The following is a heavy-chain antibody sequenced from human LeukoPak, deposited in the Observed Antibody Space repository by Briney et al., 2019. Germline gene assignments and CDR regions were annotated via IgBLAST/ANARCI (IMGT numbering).Heavy chain of an antibody. Sequence: SVKVSCKASGGTFSSYAISWVRQPPGQGLEWMGGIIPMFGTANYAQKFQGRVTITTEESTSTAYMELSSLGSEDTAMYYCARVFARGGEISGSYYYYWGQGTLVTVSS. CDR2: IIPMFGTA. CDR3: ARVFARGGEISGSYYYY. CDR1: GGTFSSYA. V-gene: IGHV1-69*05. J-gene: IGHJ4*02. D-gene: IGHD1-26*01.